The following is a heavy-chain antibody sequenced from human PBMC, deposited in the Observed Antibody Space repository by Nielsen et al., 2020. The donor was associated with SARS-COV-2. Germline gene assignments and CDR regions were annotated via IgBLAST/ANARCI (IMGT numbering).Heavy chain of an antibody. V-gene: IGHV4-31*02. J-gene: IGHJ6*02. Sequence: LSLSFVVSGFTFINSCMSWIRHHPGKGLEWIGYIYFIGRTCYNPSLKSRVTISVDTSKNQFSLSLRSVTAADTAVYYCAREASGYDHYNYGMDVWGQGTTVTVSS. D-gene: IGHD5-12*01. CDR1: GFTFINSC. CDR3: AREASGYDHYNYGMDV. CDR2: IYFIGRT.